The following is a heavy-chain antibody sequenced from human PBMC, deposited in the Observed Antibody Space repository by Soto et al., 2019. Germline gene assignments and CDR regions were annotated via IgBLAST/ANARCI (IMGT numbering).Heavy chain of an antibody. D-gene: IGHD5-12*01. V-gene: IGHV1-69*12. J-gene: IGHJ2*01. CDR3: ARGNHRWLQLWYFDL. CDR2: IIPIFGTA. CDR1: GGTISSYT. Sequence: QVQLVQSGAEVKKPGSSVTVSCKASGGTISSYTISWVRQAPGQGLEWMGGIIPIFGTANYAQKFQGRVTITEDESTSTAYLELSSLSSEDTAVYYCARGNHRWLQLWYFDLWGRGTLVTVSS.